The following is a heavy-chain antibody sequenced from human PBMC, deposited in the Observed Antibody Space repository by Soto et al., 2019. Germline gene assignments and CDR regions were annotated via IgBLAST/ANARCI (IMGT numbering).Heavy chain of an antibody. Sequence: QVQLQQWGAGLLKPSETLSLTCAVYGGFVTSGSYYWSWIRQPPGKGLEWIGEMSHSGGTHFNQSLKSRVTISVATSKNQFTQKMSSVTAADTALYYCARVERGTATTVVDAFDICGPGTMVTVSS. CDR1: GGFVTSGSYY. J-gene: IGHJ3*02. V-gene: IGHV4-34*01. CDR2: MSHSGGT. CDR3: ARVERGTATTVVDAFDI. D-gene: IGHD1-1*01.